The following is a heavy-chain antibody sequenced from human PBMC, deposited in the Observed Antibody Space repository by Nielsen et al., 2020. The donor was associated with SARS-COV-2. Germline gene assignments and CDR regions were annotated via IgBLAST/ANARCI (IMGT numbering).Heavy chain of an antibody. Sequence: GGSLRLSCAASGFTFSDYYMSWIRQAPGKGLEWASYISSSSSYTNYADSVKGRFTISRDNAKNSLYLQMNSLRAEDTAVYYCARIPGAYDSSETPWFDPWGQGTLVTVSS. CDR1: GFTFSDYY. CDR3: ARIPGAYDSSETPWFDP. CDR2: ISSSSSYT. J-gene: IGHJ5*02. V-gene: IGHV3-11*03. D-gene: IGHD3-22*01.